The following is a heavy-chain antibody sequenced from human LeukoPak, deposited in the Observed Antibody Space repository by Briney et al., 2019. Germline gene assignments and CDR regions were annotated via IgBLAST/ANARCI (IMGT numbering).Heavy chain of an antibody. CDR2: ISAYNGNT. V-gene: IGHV1-18*01. CDR3: ARGTDVLLWFGESSLFDP. CDR1: GYTFTSYC. Sequence: GASVKVSCKASGYTFTSYCISWVRQAPGQGLGWMGWISAYNGNTNYAQKLQGRVTMTTDTSTSTAYMELRSLRSDDTAVYYCARGTDVLLWFGESSLFDPWGQGTLVPVSS. D-gene: IGHD3-10*01. J-gene: IGHJ5*02.